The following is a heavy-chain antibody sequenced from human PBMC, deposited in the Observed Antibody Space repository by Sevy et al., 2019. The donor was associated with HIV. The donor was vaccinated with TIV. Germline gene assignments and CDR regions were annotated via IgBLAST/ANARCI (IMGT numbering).Heavy chain of an antibody. Sequence: SETLSLTCAVSGVSVSSDTYYWSWIRQPPGKGLEWIGYVYHTGSTNYSPSFKSRVTISVDTSKNQFSLRLFSVAAADTVVYYCAREPYFFDKSGYYWDYWGQRALVTVSS. CDR1: GVSVSSDTYY. D-gene: IGHD3-22*01. CDR2: VYHTGST. CDR3: AREPYFFDKSGYYWDY. V-gene: IGHV4-61*01. J-gene: IGHJ4*02.